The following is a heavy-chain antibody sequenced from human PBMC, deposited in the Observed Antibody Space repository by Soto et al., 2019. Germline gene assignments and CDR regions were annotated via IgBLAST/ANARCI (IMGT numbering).Heavy chain of an antibody. Sequence: DVQLLESGGDLAQPGGSLRLPCEASEFTFNNKAIAWARQAPGKGREWVSGITSSGAAYYADSVKGRFTISRDNSKNTLYLQMNSLRAEDTAVYYCAKGESSVSARDFDPWGQGTLVTVSS. CDR1: EFTFNNKA. CDR3: AKGESSVSARDFDP. J-gene: IGHJ5*02. CDR2: ITSSGAA. D-gene: IGHD3-22*01. V-gene: IGHV3-23*01.